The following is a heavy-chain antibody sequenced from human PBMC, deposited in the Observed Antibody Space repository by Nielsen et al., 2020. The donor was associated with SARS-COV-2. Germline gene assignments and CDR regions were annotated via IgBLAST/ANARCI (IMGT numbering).Heavy chain of an antibody. Sequence: SETLSLTSTFSGGSISSYYWSWIRQPPGKGLEWIGYTYYSGSTNYNPSLKSRVTISVDTSKNQFSLKLSSVTATDTAVYYCAKGTDSRKQGYWGQGTLVTVSA. D-gene: IGHD6-13*01. J-gene: IGHJ4*02. V-gene: IGHV4-59*12. CDR1: GGSISSYY. CDR2: TYYSGST. CDR3: AKGTDSRKQGY.